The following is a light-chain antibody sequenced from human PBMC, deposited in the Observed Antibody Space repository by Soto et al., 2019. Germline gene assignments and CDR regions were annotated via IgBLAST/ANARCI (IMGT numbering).Light chain of an antibody. CDR1: NSDVGSYNL. CDR2: EGS. V-gene: IGLV2-23*03. Sequence: QSALTQTASVSGSPGQSITISCTGTNSDVGSYNLVSWYQQLPGKAPKLMIYEGSKRPSGVSNRFSGSKSGNTASLTISGLQAEDEAEYYCCSYAGGASLYVVFGGGTKVTVL. J-gene: IGLJ2*01. CDR3: CSYAGGASLYVV.